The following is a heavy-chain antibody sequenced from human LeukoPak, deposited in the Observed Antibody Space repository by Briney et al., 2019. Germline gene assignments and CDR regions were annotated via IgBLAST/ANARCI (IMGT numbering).Heavy chain of an antibody. D-gene: IGHD3-9*01. J-gene: IGHJ4*02. V-gene: IGHV3-20*04. CDR3: ARADVLRYFDWLPQRGWAADY. CDR1: GFTFDDYG. Sequence: GGSLRLSCAASGFTFDDYGMSWVRQAPGKGLEWVSGINWNGGSTGYADSVKGRFTISRDNAKNSLYLQMNSLRAEDTALYYCARADVLRYFDWLPQRGWAADYWGQGTLVTVSS. CDR2: INWNGGST.